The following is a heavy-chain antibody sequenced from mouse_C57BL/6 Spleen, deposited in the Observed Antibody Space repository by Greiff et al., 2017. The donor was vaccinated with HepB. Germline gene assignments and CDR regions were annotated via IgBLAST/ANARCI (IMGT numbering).Heavy chain of an antibody. J-gene: IGHJ2*01. CDR2: IDPSDSYT. D-gene: IGHD2-3*01. CDR3: ARMGDGYYQYYFDD. CDR1: GYTFTSYW. Sequence: QVQLQQPGAELVMPGASVKLSCKASGYTFTSYWMHWVKQRPGQGLEWIGEIDPSDSYTNYNQKFKGKSTLTVDKSSSTAYMQLSSLTSEDSAVYDCARMGDGYYQYYFDDWGQGTTLTVSS. V-gene: IGHV1-69*01.